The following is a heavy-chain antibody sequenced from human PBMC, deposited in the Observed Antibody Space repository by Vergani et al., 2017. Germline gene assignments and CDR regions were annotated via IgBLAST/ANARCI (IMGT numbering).Heavy chain of an antibody. CDR1: GGSISSNF. CDR2: IHQSGRT. CDR3: ARATGAPTRGMDGITGAGWYFDL. Sequence: QVQLQESGPGLVKPSETLSLTCSVSGGSISSNFWSWVRRPPGKGLEWIGYIHQSGRTNSNPSLKSRVTISIDTSKNQFSLKLSSVTAADTAVYYCARATGAPTRGMDGITGAGWYFDLWGRGTLVTVSS. V-gene: IGHV4-59*12. J-gene: IGHJ2*01. D-gene: IGHD1-20*01.